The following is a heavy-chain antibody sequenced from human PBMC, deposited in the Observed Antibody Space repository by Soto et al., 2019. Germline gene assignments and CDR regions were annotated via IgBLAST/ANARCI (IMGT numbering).Heavy chain of an antibody. D-gene: IGHD6-13*01. CDR2: TYYRSKWYN. Sequence: SHTLSLPCAISGYSVSSSSAAWNLIRQSPSRGLEWLGRTYYRSKWYNDYAVSVKSRITINPDTSKNQFSLQLNSVTPEDTAVYYCARDPGYSSSWKKSYYYYGMDVWGQGTTVTVSS. J-gene: IGHJ6*02. V-gene: IGHV6-1*01. CDR1: GYSVSSSSAA. CDR3: ARDPGYSSSWKKSYYYYGMDV.